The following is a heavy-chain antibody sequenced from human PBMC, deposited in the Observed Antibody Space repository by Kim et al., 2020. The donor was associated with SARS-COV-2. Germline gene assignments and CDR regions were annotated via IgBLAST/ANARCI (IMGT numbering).Heavy chain of an antibody. V-gene: IGHV5-51*01. CDR3: ARLIGYGEYVDY. D-gene: IGHD1-26*01. Sequence: RYSPSFQGQVTISADKSISTAYLQWSSLKASDTAMYYCARLIGYGEYVDYWGQGTLITVSS. J-gene: IGHJ4*02.